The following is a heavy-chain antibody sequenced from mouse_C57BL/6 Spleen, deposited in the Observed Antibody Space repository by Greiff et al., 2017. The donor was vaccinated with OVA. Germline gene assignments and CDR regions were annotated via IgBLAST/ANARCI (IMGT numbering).Heavy chain of an antibody. CDR3: ARLWDEDYFDY. V-gene: IGHV5-16*01. CDR2: INYDGSST. D-gene: IGHD4-1*01. Sequence: EVQLVESEGGLVQPGSSMKLSCTASGFTFSDYYMAWVRQVPEKGLEWVANINYDGSSTYYLDSLKSRFIISRDNAKNILYLQMSSLKSEDTATYYCARLWDEDYFDYWGQGTTLTVSS. CDR1: GFTFSDYY. J-gene: IGHJ2*01.